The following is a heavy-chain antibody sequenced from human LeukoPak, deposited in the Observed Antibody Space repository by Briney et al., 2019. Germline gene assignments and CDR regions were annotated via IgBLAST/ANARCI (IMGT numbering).Heavy chain of an antibody. Sequence: ASVKVSCKASGYTFLTYGISWVRQAPGQGLEWMGWISSYNGNTNYAQNLQGRVTMTTGTSTSTAYMELRSLTSDDTAVYYCARDPRILSNSLPVGNDYWGQGTLVTVSS. CDR1: GYTFLTYG. J-gene: IGHJ4*02. CDR3: ARDPRILSNSLPVGNDY. V-gene: IGHV1-18*01. CDR2: ISSYNGNT. D-gene: IGHD2/OR15-2a*01.